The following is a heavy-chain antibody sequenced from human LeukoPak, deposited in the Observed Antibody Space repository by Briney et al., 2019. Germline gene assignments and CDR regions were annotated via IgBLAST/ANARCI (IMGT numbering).Heavy chain of an antibody. J-gene: IGHJ4*02. Sequence: SETLSLTCAVYGGSFSGYYWSWIRQPPGKGLEWIGGINHSGSTKYNPSLKSRVTISVDTSKNQFSLKLSSVTAADTAVYYCARAYYYDSSGYYYVRPGYLGYFVYWGQGTLVTVSS. CDR3: ARAYYYDSSGYYYVRPGYLGYFVY. CDR2: INHSGST. D-gene: IGHD3-22*01. CDR1: GGSFSGYY. V-gene: IGHV4-34*01.